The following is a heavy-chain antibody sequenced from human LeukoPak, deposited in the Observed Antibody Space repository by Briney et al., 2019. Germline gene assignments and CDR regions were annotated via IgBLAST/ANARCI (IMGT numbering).Heavy chain of an antibody. Sequence: PGGSLRLSCAASGFTFSSYAMHWVRQAPGKGLEWVAVMSYDGSNKYYADSVKGRFTISRDNSKNTLYLQMNSLRAEDTAVYYCARDDPPLDYWGQGTLVTVSS. V-gene: IGHV3-30-3*01. J-gene: IGHJ4*02. CDR2: MSYDGSNK. CDR3: ARDDPPLDY. CDR1: GFTFSSYA.